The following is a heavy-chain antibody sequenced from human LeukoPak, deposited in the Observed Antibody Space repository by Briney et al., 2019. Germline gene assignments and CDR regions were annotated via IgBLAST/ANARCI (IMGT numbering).Heavy chain of an antibody. D-gene: IGHD6-13*01. V-gene: IGHV1-2*02. CDR3: ARVGSPGIATWVY. Sequence: STVKVSCKASGYTFTGYYLHWVRLAPGQGLEWMGWINANSGGTDYPQKFQGRVTMTRDTSINTAYMELSRLISDDTAVYYCARVGSPGIATWVYWGQGTLVTVSS. CDR2: INANSGGT. CDR1: GYTFTGYY. J-gene: IGHJ4*02.